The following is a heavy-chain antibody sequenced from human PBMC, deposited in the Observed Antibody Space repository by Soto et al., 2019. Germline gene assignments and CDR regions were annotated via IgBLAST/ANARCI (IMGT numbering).Heavy chain of an antibody. V-gene: IGHV4-59*01. D-gene: IGHD3-10*01. CDR2: IYYSGST. Sequence: SETLSLTCTVSGGSISSYYWSWIRQPPGKGLEWIGYIYYSGSTNYNPSLKSRVTISVDTSKNQFSLKLSSVTAADTAVYYCARERFGELSYYYYYYMDVWGKGTTVTVSS. J-gene: IGHJ6*03. CDR1: GGSISSYY. CDR3: ARERFGELSYYYYYYMDV.